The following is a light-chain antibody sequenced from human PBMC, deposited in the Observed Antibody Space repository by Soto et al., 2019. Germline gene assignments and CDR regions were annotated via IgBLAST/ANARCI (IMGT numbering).Light chain of an antibody. CDR2: DVT. V-gene: IGLV2-11*01. Sequence: QSALTQPRSVPGSPGQSVTISCTGTTSDVGGYNYVSWYQQHPGKAPKLMIYDVTKRPSGVPDRFSGSKSGNTAPLTISGLQAEDEADYYCCSYAHRSPPLYVFGTGTKLTVL. CDR3: CSYAHRSPPLYV. CDR1: TSDVGGYNY. J-gene: IGLJ1*01.